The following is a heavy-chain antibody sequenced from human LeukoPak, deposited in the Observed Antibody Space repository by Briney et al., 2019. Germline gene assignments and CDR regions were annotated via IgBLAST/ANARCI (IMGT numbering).Heavy chain of an antibody. CDR2: IYYSGST. CDR3: ARPLTGWFDP. V-gene: IGHV4-39*01. D-gene: IGHD1-14*01. CDR1: GGSISSSSYY. J-gene: IGHJ5*02. Sequence: SETLSLTCTVSGGSISSSSYYWGWIRQPPGKGLEWIGSIYYSGSTYYNPSLKSRVTISVDTSKNQFSLKLSSVTAADTAVYYCARPLTGWFDPWGQGTLVTVSS.